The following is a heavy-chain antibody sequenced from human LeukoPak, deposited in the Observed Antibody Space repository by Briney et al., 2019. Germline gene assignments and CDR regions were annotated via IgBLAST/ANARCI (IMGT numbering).Heavy chain of an antibody. CDR2: ISSSSYI. Sequence: GWSLRLSCAASGSTFSSYSMNWVRQAPGKGLEWVSSISSSSYIYYADSVKGRFTISRDNTKHSLYLQMTRLRAEDTAVYYCASEEVFGEVGFDYWGQGTLVTVSS. J-gene: IGHJ4*02. CDR1: GSTFSSYS. CDR3: ASEEVFGEVGFDY. D-gene: IGHD3-10*02. V-gene: IGHV3-21*01.